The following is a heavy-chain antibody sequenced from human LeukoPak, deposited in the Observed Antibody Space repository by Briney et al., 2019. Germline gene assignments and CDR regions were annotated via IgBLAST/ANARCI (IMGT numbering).Heavy chain of an antibody. CDR2: IYHSGST. D-gene: IGHD3-10*01. Sequence: SETLSLTCAVSGGSISSGGYSWSWIRQPPGKGLEWIGYIYHSGSTYYNPSLKSRVTISVDRSKNQFSLKLSSVTAADTAVYYCAREHLNMVAYFDYWGQGTLVTVSS. V-gene: IGHV4-30-2*01. CDR3: AREHLNMVAYFDY. CDR1: GGSISSGGYS. J-gene: IGHJ4*02.